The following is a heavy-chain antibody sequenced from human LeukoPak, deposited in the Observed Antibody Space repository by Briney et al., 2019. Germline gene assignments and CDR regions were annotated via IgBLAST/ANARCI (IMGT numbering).Heavy chain of an antibody. J-gene: IGHJ4*02. CDR1: GFAFSTDW. D-gene: IGHD2/OR15-2a*01. Sequence: GGSLRLSCAASGFAFSTDWMSWVSQAPGKGLEWVANIKQDGSEKYYVDSVKGRFTISRDDAKTSLFLQMNSLRPEDTAVYYCARRYRTTWGFDYWGQGTLVTVSS. CDR3: ARRYRTTWGFDY. CDR2: IKQDGSEK. V-gene: IGHV3-7*01.